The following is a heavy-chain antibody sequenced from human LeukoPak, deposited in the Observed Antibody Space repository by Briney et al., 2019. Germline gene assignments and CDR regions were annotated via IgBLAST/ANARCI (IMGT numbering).Heavy chain of an antibody. CDR2: MNPNSGNT. CDR3: ARGGPTYYDFWSGYYTVDY. D-gene: IGHD3-3*01. CDR1: GYTFTSYD. Sequence: GASXXVSCKASGYTFTSYDINWVRQASGQGLEWMGWMNPNSGNTGYAQKFQGRVTITRNTAIRTAYMELSRQRAKDTAVYYCARGGPTYYDFWSGYYTVDYWGQGTLVTVSS. V-gene: IGHV1-8*03. J-gene: IGHJ4*02.